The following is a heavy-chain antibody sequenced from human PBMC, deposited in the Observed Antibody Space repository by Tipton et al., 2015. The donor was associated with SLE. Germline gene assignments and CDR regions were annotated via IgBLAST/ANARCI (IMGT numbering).Heavy chain of an antibody. J-gene: IGHJ4*02. Sequence: GLVKPSQTLSLTCAISGDSVSSNSATWNWIRQSPSRGLEWLGRTYYRSRWYNDYAESVKSRITINPDTSKNQFSLQLDSVTPGDTAVYYCARQGTTRSPFDYWGQGTLVTVSS. CDR1: GDSVSSNSAT. CDR3: ARQGTTRSPFDY. V-gene: IGHV6-1*01. D-gene: IGHD1-14*01. CDR2: TYYRSRWYN.